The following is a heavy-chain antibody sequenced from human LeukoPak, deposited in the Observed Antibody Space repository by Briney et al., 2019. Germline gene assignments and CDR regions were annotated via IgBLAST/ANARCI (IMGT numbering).Heavy chain of an antibody. Sequence: SETPSLTCAVYGGSFSGYYWSWIRQPPGKGLEWIGEINHSGSTNYNPSLKSRVTISVDTSKNQFSLKVSSVTAADTAVYYCARWSPGVRYYHMDVWGKGTTVTVSS. D-gene: IGHD7-27*01. CDR1: GGSFSGYY. V-gene: IGHV4-34*01. CDR3: ARWSPGVRYYHMDV. CDR2: INHSGST. J-gene: IGHJ6*03.